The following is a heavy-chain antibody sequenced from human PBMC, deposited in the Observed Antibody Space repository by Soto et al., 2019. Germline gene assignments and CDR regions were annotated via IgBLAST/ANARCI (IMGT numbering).Heavy chain of an antibody. J-gene: IGHJ6*02. V-gene: IGHV4-4*07. Sequence: QVQLQESGPGLVKPSETLSLTCTVSGGSITDYSWVWIRQPAGKGLEWIGRIFSSGSTNYNPSLKGRITMSLDTSKNQFSLELNSATATDTAVYFCARHQTTIVVVTRLVGGMDVWGQGTTVTVSS. CDR2: IFSSGST. CDR1: GGSITDYS. D-gene: IGHD3-22*01. CDR3: ARHQTTIVVVTRLVGGMDV.